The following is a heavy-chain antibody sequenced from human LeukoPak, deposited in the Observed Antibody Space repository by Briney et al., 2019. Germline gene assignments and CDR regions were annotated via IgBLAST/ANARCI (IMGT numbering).Heavy chain of an antibody. J-gene: IGHJ4*02. D-gene: IGHD6-19*01. CDR2: ISSSSSYI. V-gene: IGHV3-21*01. CDR3: ARGSAVAVHY. Sequence: GGSLRLSCAASGFTFSSYGMNWVRQAPGKGLEWVSSISSSSSYIYYADSVKGRFTISRDNAKNSLYLQMNSLRAEDTAVYYCARGSAVAVHYWGQGTLVTVSS. CDR1: GFTFSSYG.